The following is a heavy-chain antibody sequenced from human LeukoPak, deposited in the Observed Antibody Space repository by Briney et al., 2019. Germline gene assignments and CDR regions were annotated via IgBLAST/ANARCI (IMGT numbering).Heavy chain of an antibody. CDR1: GFTFSSYA. D-gene: IGHD1-26*01. CDR2: ISGSGGST. CDR3: ADHRGSGSYYGFDP. J-gene: IGHJ5*02. V-gene: IGHV3-23*01. Sequence: GGSLRLSCAASGFTFSSYAMRWVRQAPGKGLEWVSAISGSGGSTYYADSMKGRFTISRDNSKNTLYLQMNSLRAEDTAVYYCADHRGSGSYYGFDPWGQGTLVTVSS.